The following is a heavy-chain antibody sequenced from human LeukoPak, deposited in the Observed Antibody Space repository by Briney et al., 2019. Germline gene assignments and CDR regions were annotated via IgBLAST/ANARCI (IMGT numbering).Heavy chain of an antibody. CDR3: ARPGYRSRYFDY. CDR2: IFPGDSET. V-gene: IGHV5-51*01. J-gene: IGHJ4*02. D-gene: IGHD6-19*01. Sequence: GESLKISCKGSGYSFSSYWIAWVRQMPGKGLEWMGIIFPGDSETRYSPSFQGQVTISVDESINTAYLQWSSLRASDTAMYYCARPGYRSRYFDYWGQGTLVTVSS. CDR1: GYSFSSYW.